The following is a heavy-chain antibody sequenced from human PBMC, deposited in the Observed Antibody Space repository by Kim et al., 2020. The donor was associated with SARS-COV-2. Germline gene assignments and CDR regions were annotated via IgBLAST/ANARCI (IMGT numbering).Heavy chain of an antibody. CDR3: ARRERFLEWSEFDY. J-gene: IGHJ4*02. D-gene: IGHD3-3*01. CDR1: GYTFTSYG. Sequence: ASVKVSCKASGYTFTSYGISWVRQAPGQGLEWMGWISAYNGNTNYAQKLQGRVTMTTDTSTSTAYMELRSLRSDDTAVYYCARRERFLEWSEFDYWGQGTLVTVSS. CDR2: ISAYNGNT. V-gene: IGHV1-18*01.